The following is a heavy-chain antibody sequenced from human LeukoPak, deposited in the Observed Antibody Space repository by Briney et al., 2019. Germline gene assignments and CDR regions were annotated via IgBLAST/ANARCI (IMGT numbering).Heavy chain of an antibody. CDR1: GGSISSGDYY. CDR2: IYYSGGT. D-gene: IGHD4/OR15-4a*01. CDR3: ARAPRLTNSWCFFDY. J-gene: IGHJ4*02. Sequence: SETLSLTCTVSGGSISSGDYYWSWIRHHPAKGLEWIGYIYYSGGTYYNPSLKSRVTISMDTSGNQFSLKLSSVTAADAAVYYCARAPRLTNSWCFFDYWGQGTAVSVSS. V-gene: IGHV4-31*02.